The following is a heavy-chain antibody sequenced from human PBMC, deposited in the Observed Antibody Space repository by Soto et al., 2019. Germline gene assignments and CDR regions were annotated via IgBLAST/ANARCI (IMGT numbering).Heavy chain of an antibody. V-gene: IGHV4-31*03. J-gene: IGHJ5*02. D-gene: IGHD2-2*01. CDR2: IYYSGST. CDR1: GGSISSGGYY. Sequence: QVQLQESGPGLVKPSQTLSLTCTVSGGSISSGGYYWSWIRQHPGKGLEWIGYIYYSGSTYYNPSLKSRVTISVDTSKNQFSLKLSSVTAADTAVYYCARTPGKTIVVVPAASGAGWFDPWGQGTLVTVSS. CDR3: ARTPGKTIVVVPAASGAGWFDP.